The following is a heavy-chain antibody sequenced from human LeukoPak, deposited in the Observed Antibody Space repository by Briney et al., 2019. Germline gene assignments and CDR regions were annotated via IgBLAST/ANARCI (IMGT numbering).Heavy chain of an antibody. J-gene: IGHJ4*02. CDR3: ARASYSYDINGWVPFDY. Sequence: SQTLSLTCTVSGNSISSGDNYWSWIRQPAGTGLEWIGRIYTSGSTNYNPSLKSRVTISGDTSKNQFSLRLSSVTAADTAVYYCARASYSYDINGWVPFDYWGQGTLVTVSS. D-gene: IGHD3-22*01. V-gene: IGHV4-61*02. CDR2: IYTSGST. CDR1: GNSISSGDNY.